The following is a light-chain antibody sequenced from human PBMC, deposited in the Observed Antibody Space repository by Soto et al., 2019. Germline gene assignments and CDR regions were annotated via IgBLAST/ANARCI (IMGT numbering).Light chain of an antibody. V-gene: IGKV1-39*01. J-gene: IGKJ1*01. CDR2: TTS. CDR3: QQSYSRPRT. CDR1: QSIITY. Sequence: DIQMTRSPSTLSASVGDRVTITCRASQSIITYLNCYLQKPGKAPNLLIYTTSILESGVPSRFSGSGSGTDFTLTISSLPPEDFATYFCQQSYSRPRTFGPRTKVDNK.